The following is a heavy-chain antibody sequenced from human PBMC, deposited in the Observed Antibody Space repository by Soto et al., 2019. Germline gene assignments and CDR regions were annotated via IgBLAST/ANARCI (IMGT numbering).Heavy chain of an antibody. D-gene: IGHD3-10*01. V-gene: IGHV1-18*01. Sequence: QVQLVQSGAEVKKPGASVKVSCKASGYTFTSYGISWVRQAPGQGLEWMGWISAYNGNTNYAQKLQVRVTMTTDTSTSTAYMELRSLRSDDTAVYYCARDLAHYYGSGRIGQNFDYWGQGTLVTVSS. CDR2: ISAYNGNT. CDR1: GYTFTSYG. CDR3: ARDLAHYYGSGRIGQNFDY. J-gene: IGHJ4*02.